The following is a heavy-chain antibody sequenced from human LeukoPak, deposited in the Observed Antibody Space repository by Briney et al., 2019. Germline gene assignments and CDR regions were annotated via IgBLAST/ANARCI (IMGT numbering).Heavy chain of an antibody. D-gene: IGHD6-13*01. CDR2: IKQDGSEK. V-gene: IGHV3-7*01. CDR1: GFTFSTYG. CDR3: ASLSSSWTLWGPYYYYYGMDV. Sequence: PGGSLRLSCAASGFTFSTYGLHWVRQAPGKGLEWVANIKQDGSEKYYVDSVKGRFTISRDNAKNSLYLQMNSLRAEDTAVYYCASLSSSWTLWGPYYYYYGMDVWGQGTTVTVSS. J-gene: IGHJ6*02.